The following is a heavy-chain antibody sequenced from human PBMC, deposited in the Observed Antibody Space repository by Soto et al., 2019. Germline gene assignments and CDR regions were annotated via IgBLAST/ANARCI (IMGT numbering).Heavy chain of an antibody. CDR3: VRRHVSATGIDWFDP. V-gene: IGHV1-3*01. Sequence: ASVKVSCKASGYTFTSYGIHWVRQAPGQRLEWMGLINAANGDTKYSPKFQGIVTITRDTSASTAYMELSSLRSEDRAVYYCVRRHVSATGIDWFDPWGQGTLVTVSS. D-gene: IGHD6-13*01. CDR2: INAANGDT. J-gene: IGHJ5*02. CDR1: GYTFTSYG.